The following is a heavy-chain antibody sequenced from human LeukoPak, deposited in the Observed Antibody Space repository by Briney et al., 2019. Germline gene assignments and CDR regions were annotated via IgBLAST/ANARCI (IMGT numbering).Heavy chain of an antibody. CDR2: ISSSSSYI. V-gene: IGHV3-21*01. D-gene: IGHD6-19*01. CDR1: GFTFSSYS. CDR3: ARFDIAVAGYYFDY. J-gene: IGHJ4*02. Sequence: GGSLRLSCAASGFTFSSYSMNWVRQAPGKGLEWVSSISSSSSYIYYADSVKGRFTISRDNTKNSPYLQMNSLRAEDTAVYYCARFDIAVAGYYFDYWGQGTLVTVSS.